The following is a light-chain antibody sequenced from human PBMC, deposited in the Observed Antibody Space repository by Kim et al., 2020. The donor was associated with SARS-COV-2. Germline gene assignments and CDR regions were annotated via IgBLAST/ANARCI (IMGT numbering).Light chain of an antibody. CDR2: LNSDGSH. Sequence: ASFKLTWTLSSGHSSYAIAWHQQQPEKGPRYLMKLNSDGSHSEGDGVPVRFSGSSSGAERYLTISSLQSEDEADYYCQTWGTGIWVFGGGTQLTVL. CDR1: SGHSSYA. J-gene: IGLJ3*02. V-gene: IGLV4-69*01. CDR3: QTWGTGIWV.